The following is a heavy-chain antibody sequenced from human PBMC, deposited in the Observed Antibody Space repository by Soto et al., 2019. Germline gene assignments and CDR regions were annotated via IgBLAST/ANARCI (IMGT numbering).Heavy chain of an antibody. CDR3: DKDLLWGQSDY. Sequence: EVQLVESGEGLVQPGGSLRLSCAVSGFTFSRYWMHWFRQDPGNGLVWVSSINTDGTNTQYADSVRGRFTVSRDNAKNTVYLQMISLRSGDTAVYYCDKDLLWGQSDYWGQGTLVVVSS. D-gene: IGHD3-16*01. V-gene: IGHV3-74*03. J-gene: IGHJ4*02. CDR1: GFTFSRYW. CDR2: INTDGTNT.